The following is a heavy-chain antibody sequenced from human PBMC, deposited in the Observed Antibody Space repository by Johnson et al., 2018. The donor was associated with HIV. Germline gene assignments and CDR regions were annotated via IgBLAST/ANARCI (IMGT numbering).Heavy chain of an antibody. J-gene: IGHJ3*02. Sequence: QVQLVESGGGVVQPGRSLRLSCAASGFTFSSYAMHWVRQAPGKGLEWVAVISYDGSNKYYADSVKGRFTISRDNSKNTLYLQMNSLRAEDTAVYYCARVKVATSNAFDIWGQGTMVTVSS. V-gene: IGHV3-30-3*01. CDR1: GFTFSSYA. CDR3: ARVKVATSNAFDI. D-gene: IGHD5-12*01. CDR2: ISYDGSNK.